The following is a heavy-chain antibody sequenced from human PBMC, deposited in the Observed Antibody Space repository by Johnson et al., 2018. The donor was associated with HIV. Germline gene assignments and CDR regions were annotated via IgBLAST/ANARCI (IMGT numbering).Heavy chain of an antibody. D-gene: IGHD1-26*01. Sequence: VQRVESGGGLVQRGGSLRLSCAASGFIFNNYWMSWVRQAPGKGLEWLANIKEDGSEDYYVDSLKGRFNISRDNSKNTLYLQMHSLRAEDTAIYYCVRSDTGSIGLSRSFDSWGQGTMVTVSS. V-gene: IGHV3-7*05. CDR3: VRSDTGSIGLSRSFDS. CDR2: IKEDGSED. CDR1: GFIFNNYW. J-gene: IGHJ3*02.